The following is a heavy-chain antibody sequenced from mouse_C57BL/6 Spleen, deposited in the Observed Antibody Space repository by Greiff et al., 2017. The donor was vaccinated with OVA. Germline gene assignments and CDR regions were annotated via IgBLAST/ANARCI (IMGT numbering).Heavy chain of an antibody. V-gene: IGHV1-53*01. CDR3: ARGGNYLAWFAY. Sequence: QVQLQQPGTELVKPGASVKLSCKASGYTFTSYWMHWVKQRPGQGLEWIGNINPSNGGTNYNEKFKSKATLTVDKSSSTAYMQRSSLTSEDSAVYYCARGGNYLAWFAYWGQGTLVTVSA. CDR2: INPSNGGT. D-gene: IGHD2-1*01. J-gene: IGHJ3*01. CDR1: GYTFTSYW.